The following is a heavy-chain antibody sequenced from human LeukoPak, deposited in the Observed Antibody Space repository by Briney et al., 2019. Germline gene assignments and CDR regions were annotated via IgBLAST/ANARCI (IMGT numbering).Heavy chain of an antibody. CDR2: ISSSSSYI. CDR3: ARDSRYCSGGSCSPSNWFDP. Sequence: PGGSLRLSCAASGFTFSSYSMNWVRQAPGKGLEWVSSISSSSSYIYYADSVKGRFTISRDNAKNSLYLQMYSLRAEDTAVYYCARDSRYCSGGSCSPSNWFDPWGQGTLVTVSS. V-gene: IGHV3-21*01. D-gene: IGHD2-15*01. J-gene: IGHJ5*02. CDR1: GFTFSSYS.